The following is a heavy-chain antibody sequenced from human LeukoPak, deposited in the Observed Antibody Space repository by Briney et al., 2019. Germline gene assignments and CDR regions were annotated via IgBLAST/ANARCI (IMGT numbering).Heavy chain of an antibody. CDR1: GYSFTSYW. D-gene: IGHD5-18*01. CDR3: AKVTAHGFSDY. CDR2: IYPGDSES. J-gene: IGHJ4*02. Sequence: GESLKISCKVSGYSFTSYWIGWVRQMPGKGLEWMGIIYPGDSESRYSPSFQGQVTISADKSISTAYRQWSSLKASDTAMYYCAKVTAHGFSDYWGQGTLVTVSS. V-gene: IGHV5-51*01.